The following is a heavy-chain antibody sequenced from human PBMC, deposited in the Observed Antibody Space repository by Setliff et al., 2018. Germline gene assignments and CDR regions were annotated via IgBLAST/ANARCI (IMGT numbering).Heavy chain of an antibody. D-gene: IGHD6-19*01. CDR1: GYTFAAYG. Sequence: ASVKVSCKPSGYTFAAYGITWVRQAPGQGLEWMGWISGHNNKTKYAQKDQGRVTMTTDKSTSTAYMELKSLKSDDTAMYFCARGVAGASPNYYYMDAWGRGTTVTVSS. V-gene: IGHV1-18*01. CDR2: ISGHNNKT. CDR3: ARGVAGASPNYYYMDA. J-gene: IGHJ6*03.